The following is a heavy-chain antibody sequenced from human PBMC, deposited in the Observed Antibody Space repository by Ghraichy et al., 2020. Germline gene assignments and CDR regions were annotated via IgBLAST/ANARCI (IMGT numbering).Heavy chain of an antibody. V-gene: IGHV1-69*04. CDR3: ARVALVGGHYYYGMDV. J-gene: IGHJ6*02. CDR1: GGTFSSYA. CDR2: IIPILGIA. D-gene: IGHD1-26*01. Sequence: SVKVSCKASGGTFSSYAISWVRQAPGQGLEWMGRIIPILGIANYAQKFQGRVTITADKSTSPAYMELSSLRSEDTAVYYCARVALVGGHYYYGMDVWGQVTTVTVSS.